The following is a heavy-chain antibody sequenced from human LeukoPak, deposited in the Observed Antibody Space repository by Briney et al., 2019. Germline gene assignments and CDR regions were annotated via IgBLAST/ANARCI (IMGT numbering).Heavy chain of an antibody. CDR2: IYYSGST. D-gene: IGHD3-10*01. CDR1: GGSISSYY. V-gene: IGHV4-59*01. J-gene: IGHJ5*02. CDR3: ARARGSGSWSFDP. Sequence: PSETLSLTCTVSGGSISSYYWSWIRQPPGKGLEWIGYIYYSGSTNYNPSLKGRVTISVDTSKNQFSLKLSSVTAADTAVYYCARARGSGSWSFDPWGQGTLVTVSS.